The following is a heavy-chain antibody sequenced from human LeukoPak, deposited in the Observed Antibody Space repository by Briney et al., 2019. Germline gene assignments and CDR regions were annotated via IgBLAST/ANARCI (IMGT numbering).Heavy chain of an antibody. J-gene: IGHJ4*02. CDR3: ARDRQCGY. CDR2: ISPYNGNT. CDR1: GYTFTSYG. D-gene: IGHD2-21*01. V-gene: IGHV1-18*01. Sequence: ASVKVSCRASGYTFTSYGISWVRQAPGQGLEWMGWISPYNGNTNYAPKLQGRVTMTTDTATSTAYMELTSLTSDDTAVYYCARDRQCGYWGQGTLVTVSS.